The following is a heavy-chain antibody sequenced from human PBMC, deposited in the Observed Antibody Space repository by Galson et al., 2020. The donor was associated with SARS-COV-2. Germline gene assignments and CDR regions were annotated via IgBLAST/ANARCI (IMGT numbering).Heavy chain of an antibody. J-gene: IGHJ6*03. D-gene: IGHD6-13*01. CDR3: ARTRGAYSSQGAGYYYMDG. Sequence: GGSLRLSCAASGFTVSSNYMSWVRQAPGKGLEWVSVIYSGGSTYYADSVKGRFTISRDNSKNTLYLQMNSLRAEDTAVYYCARTRGAYSSQGAGYYYMDGWGKGTTVTVSS. CDR1: GFTVSSNY. CDR2: IYSGGST. V-gene: IGHV3-53*01.